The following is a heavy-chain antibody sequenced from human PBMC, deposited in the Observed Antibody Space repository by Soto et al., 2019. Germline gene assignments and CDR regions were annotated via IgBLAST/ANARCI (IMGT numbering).Heavy chain of an antibody. CDR3: ARAAYYYDRSGYYHLEY. J-gene: IGHJ4*02. Sequence: PSQTLSLTCAISGDSVSSNSAAWNWIRQSPSRGLEWLGRTYYRSKWYNDYAVSVKSRITINPDTSKNQFSLQLNSVTPEDTAVYYCARAAYYYDRSGYYHLEYWGQGTQVTVSS. V-gene: IGHV6-1*01. D-gene: IGHD3-22*01. CDR2: TYYRSKWYN. CDR1: GDSVSSNSAA.